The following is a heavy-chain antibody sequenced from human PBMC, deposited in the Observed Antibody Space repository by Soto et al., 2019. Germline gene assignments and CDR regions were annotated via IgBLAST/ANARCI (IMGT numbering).Heavy chain of an antibody. CDR1: GGSISSGGYS. V-gene: IGHV4-30-2*01. D-gene: IGHD3-9*01. J-gene: IGHJ4*02. CDR2: ISHSGST. CDR3: ARSPSTGYLDY. Sequence: SETLSLTCAVSGGSISSGGYSWSWIRQPPGKGLEWIGYISHSGSTYYNPSLKSRVTISVDRSKNQFSLKLSSVTAADTAVYYCARSPSTGYLDYWGQGNLGTVS.